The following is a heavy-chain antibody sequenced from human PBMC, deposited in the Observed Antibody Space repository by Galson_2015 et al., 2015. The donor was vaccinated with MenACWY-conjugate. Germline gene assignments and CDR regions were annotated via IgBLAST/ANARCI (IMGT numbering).Heavy chain of an antibody. CDR2: INPNSGGT. CDR1: GYTFTGYY. D-gene: IGHD2-15*01. J-gene: IGHJ3*02. CDR3: ARGTAATMSGDLEDAFDI. V-gene: IGHV1-2*05. Sequence: SVKVSCKASGYTFTGYYMHWVRQAPGQGLEWMGRINPNSGGTNYAQKFQSRVTMTRDTSISTAYMELSRLRSDDTVVYYCARGTAATMSGDLEDAFDIWGQGTMVTVSS.